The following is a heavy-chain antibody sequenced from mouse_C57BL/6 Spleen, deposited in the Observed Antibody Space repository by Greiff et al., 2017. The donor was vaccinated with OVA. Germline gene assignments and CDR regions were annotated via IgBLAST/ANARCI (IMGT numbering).Heavy chain of an antibody. D-gene: IGHD1-1*01. V-gene: IGHV1-76*01. CDR3: ARSEITTVVATDYFDD. CDR2: IYPGSGNT. CDR1: GYTFTDYY. J-gene: IGHJ2*01. Sequence: QVQLQQSGAELVRPGASVKLSCKASGYTFTDYYINWVKQRPGQGLEWIARIYPGSGNTYYNEKFKGKATLTAEKSSSTAYMQLSSLTSEDSAVYYGARSEITTVVATDYFDDWGQGTTLTVSS.